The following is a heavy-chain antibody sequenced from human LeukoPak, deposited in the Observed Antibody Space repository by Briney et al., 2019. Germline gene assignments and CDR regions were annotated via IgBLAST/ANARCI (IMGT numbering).Heavy chain of an antibody. CDR2: IIPIFGTA. J-gene: IGHJ4*02. V-gene: IGHV1-69*01. CDR1: GGTFSSYA. D-gene: IGHD5-18*01. Sequence: ASVKVSCKASGGTFSSYAISWVRQAPGQGLEWMGGIIPIFGTANYAQKFQGRVTITADESTSTAYMELSSLRSEDTAVYYCARDHYSYGYNWGQGTLVTVSS. CDR3: ARDHYSYGYN.